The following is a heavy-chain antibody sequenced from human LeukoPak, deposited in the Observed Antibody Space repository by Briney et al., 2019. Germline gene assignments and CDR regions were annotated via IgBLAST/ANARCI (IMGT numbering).Heavy chain of an antibody. CDR1: GYTFTNYD. CDR3: ARASPYGSGSYFDY. Sequence: ASVKVSCKASGYTFTNYDINWVRQATGQGLEWMGWMNPNSGNTGYAQKFQGRVTMTRNTSISTAYMELSSLRSEDTAVFYCARASPYGSGSYFDYWGQGTLVTVSS. CDR2: MNPNSGNT. V-gene: IGHV1-8*01. J-gene: IGHJ4*02. D-gene: IGHD3-10*01.